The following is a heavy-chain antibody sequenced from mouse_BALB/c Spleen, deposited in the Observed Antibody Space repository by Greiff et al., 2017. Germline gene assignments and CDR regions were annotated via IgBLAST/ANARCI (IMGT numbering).Heavy chain of an antibody. CDR2: ISSGGSYT. Sequence: EVKLEESGGDLVKPGGSLKLSCAASGFTFSSYGMSWVRQTPDKRLEWVATISSGGSYTYYPDSVKGRFTISRDNAKNTLYLQMSSLKSEDTAMYYCARRERAYWYFDVWGAGTTVTVSS. CDR1: GFTFSSYG. J-gene: IGHJ1*01. CDR3: ARRERAYWYFDV. D-gene: IGHD3-3*01. V-gene: IGHV5-6*02.